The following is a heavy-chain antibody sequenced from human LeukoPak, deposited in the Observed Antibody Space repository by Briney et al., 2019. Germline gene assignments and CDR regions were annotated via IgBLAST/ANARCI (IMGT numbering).Heavy chain of an antibody. D-gene: IGHD6-19*01. V-gene: IGHV3-74*01. CDR1: GFTFSSYW. J-gene: IGHJ4*02. Sequence: GGSLGLSCAASGFTFSSYWMHWVRQAPGKGLVWVSRIKSDGSATSNADSVKGRFTISRDNAKDTLYLQMNSLRAEDTAVYYCARSNSSGWYYFDFWGQGTLVTVSS. CDR3: ARSNSSGWYYFDF. CDR2: IKSDGSAT.